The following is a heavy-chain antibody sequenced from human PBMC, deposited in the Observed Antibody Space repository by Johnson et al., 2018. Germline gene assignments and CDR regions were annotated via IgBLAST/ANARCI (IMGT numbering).Heavy chain of an antibody. V-gene: IGHV3-9*01. D-gene: IGHD6-13*01. Sequence: EVQLVESGGGLVQXGRSXRLXCAASGFTFYDYAMHWVRQAPGKGLEWVSGSSWNSGSIGYADSVKGRFTISRDNAKNSLYLQMNSLRAEDTALYYCAKDRSSTWVFGAFDIWGQGTMVTVSS. CDR1: GFTFYDYA. J-gene: IGHJ3*02. CDR3: AKDRSSTWVFGAFDI. CDR2: SSWNSGSI.